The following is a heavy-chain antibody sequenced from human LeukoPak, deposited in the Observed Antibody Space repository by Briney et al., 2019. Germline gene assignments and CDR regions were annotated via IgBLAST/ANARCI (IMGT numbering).Heavy chain of an antibody. CDR3: ARFKGSSWYYYYYGMDV. J-gene: IGHJ6*02. D-gene: IGHD6-13*01. Sequence: SETLSLTCAVYGGSFSGYYWSWIRQPPGKGLEWIGEINHSGSTNYNPSLKSRVTISVDTSKNQFSLKLSSVTAADTAVYYCARFKGSSWYYYYYGMDVWGQGTTVTVSS. CDR2: INHSGST. CDR1: GGSFSGYY. V-gene: IGHV4-34*01.